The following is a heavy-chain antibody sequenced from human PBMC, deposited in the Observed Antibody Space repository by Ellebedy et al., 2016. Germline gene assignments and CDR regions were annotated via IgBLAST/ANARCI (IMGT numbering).Heavy chain of an antibody. CDR2: VYYSGKS. V-gene: IGHV4-59*08. D-gene: IGHD1-26*01. CDR1: GDSISSYY. J-gene: IGHJ4*02. CDR3: ASHLMVGATTPYGY. Sequence: GSLRLSXTVSGDSISSYYWSWIRQPPGKGLEWIGFVYYSGKSDRNPSLKSRVTMSVDTSKNQLSLKLTSVTAADTAVYYCASHLMVGATTPYGYWGQGVLVTVSS.